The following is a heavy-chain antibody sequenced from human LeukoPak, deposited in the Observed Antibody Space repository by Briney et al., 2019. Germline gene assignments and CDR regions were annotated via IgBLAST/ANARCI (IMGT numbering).Heavy chain of an antibody. CDR2: IYSGGDT. D-gene: IGHD3-10*02. J-gene: IGHJ4*02. CDR1: GFTVSSSH. Sequence: PGGSLRLSCAASGFTVSSSHMTWVRQAVGKGLEWVSFIYSGGDTSYADSVKGRFTISRDNSKNTLYLQTNSLRAEDTAVYYCARVYNYVFDYWGQGTLVTVSS. V-gene: IGHV3-53*01. CDR3: ARVYNYVFDY.